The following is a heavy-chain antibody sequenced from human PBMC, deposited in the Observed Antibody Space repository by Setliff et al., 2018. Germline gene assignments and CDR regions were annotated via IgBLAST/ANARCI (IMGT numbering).Heavy chain of an antibody. CDR2: ISAHDGNA. D-gene: IGHD3-10*01. CDR1: GYTFSSYG. J-gene: IGHJ4*02. Sequence: ASVKVSCKASGYTFSSYGITWVRQAPGQGLEWMGWISAHDGNADYAQKFQGRVTMTTDTSTTTAYMERRSLTSDDTAVYFCARDPGSLYYYGSGRKNYFDSWGQGTLVTVSS. V-gene: IGHV1-18*01. CDR3: ARDPGSLYYYGSGRKNYFDS.